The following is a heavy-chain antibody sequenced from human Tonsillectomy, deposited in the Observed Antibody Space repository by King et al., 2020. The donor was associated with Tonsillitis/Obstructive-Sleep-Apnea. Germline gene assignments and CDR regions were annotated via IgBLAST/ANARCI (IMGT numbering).Heavy chain of an antibody. J-gene: IGHJ3*02. Sequence: QLVQSGAEVKESGESLKISCKGFGYKYTNYWIGWVRQVPGKGLEWMGLIYPGDSDARYSPSFQGQVTMSADKSISTAYLQWCSLKASDTAMYYCVRQGGDTWGQGTMVTVSS. D-gene: IGHD3-16*01. CDR3: VRQGGDT. V-gene: IGHV5-51*01. CDR1: GYKYTNYW. CDR2: IYPGDSDA.